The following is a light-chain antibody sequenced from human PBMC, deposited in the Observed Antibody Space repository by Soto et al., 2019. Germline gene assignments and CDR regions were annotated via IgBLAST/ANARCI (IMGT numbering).Light chain of an antibody. V-gene: IGLV1-47*01. Sequence: QSVLTQPPSASGTPGQTVTISCSGRSANIGSHYVYWYQQLPGREPKLLIYMNHHRPSGVADRFSAAKSGTSAALAISWRLSEEDADYYCSAWDASMSAAVFGGGTQLTVL. CDR2: MNH. CDR3: SAWDASMSAAV. J-gene: IGLJ7*01. CDR1: SANIGSHY.